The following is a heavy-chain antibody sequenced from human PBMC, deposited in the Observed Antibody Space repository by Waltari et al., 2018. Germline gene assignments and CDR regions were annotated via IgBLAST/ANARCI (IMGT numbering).Heavy chain of an antibody. CDR2: TSASSGST. CDR1: GFIFSSFA. J-gene: IGHJ4*02. Sequence: EVQLLESGGGLVQGGGSLRLSCAVSGFIFSSFAMSWVRHTPGKGLEWVAGTSASSGSTYYADSVQGRFTISRDNSKKRVFLRMNSLRAEDTATYYCTKMRRNLPRDIIDNWGQGTQVIIAS. V-gene: IGHV3-23*01. CDR3: TKMRRNLPRDIIDN.